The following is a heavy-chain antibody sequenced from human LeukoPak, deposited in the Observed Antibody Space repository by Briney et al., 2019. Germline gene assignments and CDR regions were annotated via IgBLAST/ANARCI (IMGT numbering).Heavy chain of an antibody. CDR2: IYHSGIT. Sequence: SETLSLTCTVSIDSISSPNYYWGWIRQPPGKGLEWIGSIYHSGITYYNPSLKSRVTISVDTSKNQFSLKLSSVTAADTAVYYCARDRIVIIPSGMEGDFDSWGQGSLVIVSS. CDR1: IDSISSPNYY. V-gene: IGHV4-39*07. J-gene: IGHJ4*02. CDR3: ARDRIVIIPSGMEGDFDS. D-gene: IGHD2-2*01.